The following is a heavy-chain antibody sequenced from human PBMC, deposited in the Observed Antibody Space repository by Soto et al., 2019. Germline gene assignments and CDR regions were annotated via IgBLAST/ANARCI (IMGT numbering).Heavy chain of an antibody. J-gene: IGHJ6*03. D-gene: IGHD3-3*01. CDR2: IWYDGSNK. Sequence: GGSLRLSCAASGFTFSSYGMHWVRQAPGKGLEWVAVIWYDGSNKYYADSVKGRFTISRDNSKNTLYLQMNSLRAEDTAVYYCARDGQYYDFWSGPTPDYYYYYMDVWGKGTTVTVSS. CDR1: GFTFSSYG. V-gene: IGHV3-33*01. CDR3: ARDGQYYDFWSGPTPDYYYYYMDV.